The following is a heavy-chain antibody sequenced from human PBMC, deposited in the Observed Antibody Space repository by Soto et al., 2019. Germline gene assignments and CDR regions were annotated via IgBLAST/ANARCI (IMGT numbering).Heavy chain of an antibody. D-gene: IGHD3-22*01. Sequence: QVQLQESGPGLVKPSETLSLTCTVSGGSISSYHWSWIRQPPGKGLEWIGYIYYSGSTNYNPSLKSRVTISVDTSKNQFSLKLSSVTAADTAVYYCARGPVGGYYLYYYYYGMDVWGQGTTVTVSS. CDR3: ARGPVGGYYLYYYYYGMDV. J-gene: IGHJ6*02. CDR1: GGSISSYH. V-gene: IGHV4-59*01. CDR2: IYYSGST.